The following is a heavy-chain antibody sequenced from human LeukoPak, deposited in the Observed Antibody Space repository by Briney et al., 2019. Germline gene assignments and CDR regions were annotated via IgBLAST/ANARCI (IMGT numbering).Heavy chain of an antibody. CDR1: GGSISSSSYY. CDR3: ARATHYSNYRHHYYYMDV. CDR2: IYYSAST. J-gene: IGHJ6*03. Sequence: SETLSLTCTVSGGSISSSSYYWGWIRQPPGKGLEWIGYIYYSASTNYNPSLKSRVTISVDTSKNQFSLKLNSVTAADTAVYYCARATHYSNYRHHYYYMDVWGKGTTVTVSS. V-gene: IGHV4-61*05. D-gene: IGHD4-11*01.